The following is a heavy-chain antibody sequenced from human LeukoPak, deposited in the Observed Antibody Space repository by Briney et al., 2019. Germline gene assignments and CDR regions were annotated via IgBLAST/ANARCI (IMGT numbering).Heavy chain of an antibody. CDR3: PRLYSSLDFDY. J-gene: IGHJ4*02. V-gene: IGHV4-34*01. CDR1: GGSFSGYY. D-gene: IGHD6-13*01. CDR2: INHSGST. Sequence: SETLSLTCAVYGGSFSGYYWSWIRQPPGKGLEWIGEINHSGSTNYNPSLKSRVTISVDTSKNQFSLKLSSVTAADTAVYYCPRLYSSLDFDYWGQGTLVTVSS.